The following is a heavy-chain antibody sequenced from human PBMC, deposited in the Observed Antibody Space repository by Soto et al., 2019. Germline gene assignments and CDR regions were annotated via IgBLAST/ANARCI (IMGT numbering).Heavy chain of an antibody. D-gene: IGHD3-16*01. J-gene: IGHJ4*02. CDR3: AKDWAGLTRFDY. Sequence: HPSTASGFNCSGHAVSWVRQAPGKGLEWVSAISGSGGSTYYADSVKGRFTISRDNSKNTLYLQMNSLRAEDTAVYYCAKDWAGLTRFDYWGQGTLVTVSS. CDR1: GFNCSGHA. CDR2: ISGSGGST. V-gene: IGHV3-23*01.